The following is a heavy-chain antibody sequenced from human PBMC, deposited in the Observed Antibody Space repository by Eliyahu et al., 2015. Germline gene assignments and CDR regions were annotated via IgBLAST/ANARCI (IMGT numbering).Heavy chain of an antibody. Sequence: QVQLVQSGAEVKKPGSSVKVSCXXSGGXFSXXAISWVRQAPGQGLEWMGGIIPIXGTANYAQKFQGRVTITADKSTSTAYMELSSLRSEDTAVYYCARDSEYYDILTPYGMDVWGQGTTVTVSS. CDR2: IIPIXGTA. CDR3: ARDSEYYDILTPYGMDV. D-gene: IGHD3-9*01. J-gene: IGHJ6*02. V-gene: IGHV1-69*06. CDR1: GGXFSXXA.